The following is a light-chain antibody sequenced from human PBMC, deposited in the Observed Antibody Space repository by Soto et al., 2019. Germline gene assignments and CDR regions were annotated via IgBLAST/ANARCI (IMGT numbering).Light chain of an antibody. Sequence: QSALTQPASVSGSPGQSITISCTGTSSDVGGYTSVSWFRQHPGKAPKLMIYEVSNRPSAVSNRFSGSKSGKTASLTISGLQAEDEADYYCSSYTSSSTWVFGGGTQLTVL. V-gene: IGLV2-14*03. J-gene: IGLJ3*02. CDR3: SSYTSSSTWV. CDR1: SSDVGGYTS. CDR2: EVS.